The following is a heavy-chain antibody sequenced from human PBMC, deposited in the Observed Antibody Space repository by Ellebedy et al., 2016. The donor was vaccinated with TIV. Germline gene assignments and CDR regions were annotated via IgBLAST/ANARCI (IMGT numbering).Heavy chain of an antibody. D-gene: IGHD2-15*01. CDR1: GHSFSNYW. Sequence: PGGSLRLSCTPSGHSFSNYWIAWVRQLPGKGPEWMGIIYPSDSDTRYSPSLQGQVTISADRSIHTAYLQWTSLKASDTAIYYCARQGSDGMDVWGQGTTVTVS. V-gene: IGHV5-51*01. CDR2: IYPSDSDT. J-gene: IGHJ6*02. CDR3: ARQGSDGMDV.